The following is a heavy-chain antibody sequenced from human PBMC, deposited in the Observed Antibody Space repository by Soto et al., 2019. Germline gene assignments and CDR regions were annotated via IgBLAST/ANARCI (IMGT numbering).Heavy chain of an antibody. J-gene: IGHJ5*02. CDR2: FDPEDGET. CDR1: GYTLTELS. Sequence: QVQLVQSGAEVKKPGASVKVSCKVSGYTLTELSMHWVRQAPGKGLEWMGGFDPEDGETIYAQKFQGRVTMTEDTSTDTAYMELSSLRSEDTAVYYCASLQNRYCSGGSCYTYNGFDPWGQGTLVTVSS. D-gene: IGHD2-15*01. V-gene: IGHV1-24*01. CDR3: ASLQNRYCSGGSCYTYNGFDP.